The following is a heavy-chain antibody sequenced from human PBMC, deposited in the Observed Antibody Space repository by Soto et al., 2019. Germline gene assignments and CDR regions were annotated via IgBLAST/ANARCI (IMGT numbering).Heavy chain of an antibody. V-gene: IGHV1-46*01. D-gene: IGHD2-2*01. J-gene: IGHJ6*02. CDR2: INPSGGST. CDR3: ARYCTSCKPYYYYGMDV. Sequence: ASVKVSCKASGYTFTSYYMHWVRQAPGQGLEWMGIINPSGGSTSYAQKFQGRVTMTRDTSTSTVYMELSSLRSEDTAVYYCARYCTSCKPYYYYGMDVWGQGTTVTVSS. CDR1: GYTFTSYY.